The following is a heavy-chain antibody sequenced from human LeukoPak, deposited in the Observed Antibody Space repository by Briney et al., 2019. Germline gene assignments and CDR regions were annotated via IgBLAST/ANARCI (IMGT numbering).Heavy chain of an antibody. D-gene: IGHD2-15*01. J-gene: IGHJ6*03. Sequence: GGSLRLSCAASGFTSSSYAMSWVRHVPGGGLGWVSAISGSGDRTYHADSVKGRFTISRDNSENRLSLQMDSLRAEDTAVYFCAKDTTAWWYHRAYMDVWGKGTTVTVSS. CDR3: AKDTTAWWYHRAYMDV. CDR2: ISGSGDRT. V-gene: IGHV3-23*01. CDR1: GFTSSSYA.